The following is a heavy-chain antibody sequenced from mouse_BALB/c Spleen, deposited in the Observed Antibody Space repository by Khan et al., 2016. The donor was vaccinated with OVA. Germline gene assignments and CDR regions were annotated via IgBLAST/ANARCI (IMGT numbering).Heavy chain of an antibody. V-gene: IGHV2-6*02. J-gene: IGHJ4*01. Sequence: VELVESGPGLVAPSQSLSITCTVSGFSLTNYGVHWVRQPQGKGLEWLGVIWSDGSTNYNSVLKSRLSISQDKSKSHVFLKMNSRQTDDTAMYYCARWFDGYSSLYAMDYWGQGTSVTVSS. CDR1: GFSLTNYG. CDR3: ARWFDGYSSLYAMDY. D-gene: IGHD2-3*01. CDR2: IWSDGST.